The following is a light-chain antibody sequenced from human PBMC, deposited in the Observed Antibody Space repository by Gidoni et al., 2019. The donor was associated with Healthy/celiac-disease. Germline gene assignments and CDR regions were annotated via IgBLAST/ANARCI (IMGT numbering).Light chain of an antibody. Sequence: YVLTQSPSASVAPAQTARITCGGNNIGSKSVHWYRQKPGQAPVLVVYDDSDRPSGIPERFSGSNSGNTATLTISRVEAGDEADYYCQVWDSSSDHVVFGGGTKLTVL. CDR3: QVWDSSSDHVV. CDR2: DDS. V-gene: IGLV3-21*02. J-gene: IGLJ2*01. CDR1: NIGSKS.